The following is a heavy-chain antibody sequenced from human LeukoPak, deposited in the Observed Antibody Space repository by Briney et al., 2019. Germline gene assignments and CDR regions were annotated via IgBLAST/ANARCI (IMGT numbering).Heavy chain of an antibody. CDR1: GFTFSSYE. Sequence: GGSLRLSCAASGFTFSSYEMNWVRQAPGKGLEGFSYISSSGSTIYYADSVKGRFTISRDNAKNSLYLQMNSLRAEDTAVYYCTAYDSSGHYFDYWGQGTLVTVSS. V-gene: IGHV3-48*03. CDR3: TAYDSSGHYFDY. D-gene: IGHD3-22*01. CDR2: ISSSGSTI. J-gene: IGHJ4*02.